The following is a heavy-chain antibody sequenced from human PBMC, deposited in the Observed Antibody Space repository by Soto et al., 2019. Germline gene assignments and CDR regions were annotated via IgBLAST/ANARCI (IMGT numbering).Heavy chain of an antibody. CDR3: VRDGGRDESNTF. V-gene: IGHV3-7*04. CDR1: GMNIKKYW. D-gene: IGHD2-15*01. CDR2: IKEDGSEQ. J-gene: IGHJ3*01. Sequence: EVQLVESGGGLVQPGGSLRLSCAISGMNIKKYWMCWVRQAPGKGLEWVANIKEDGSEQYYVDSVEGRFTISRDNAKNSLYLQMNSLRVDDTAVYYCVRDGGRDESNTFWGQGTMVIVSS.